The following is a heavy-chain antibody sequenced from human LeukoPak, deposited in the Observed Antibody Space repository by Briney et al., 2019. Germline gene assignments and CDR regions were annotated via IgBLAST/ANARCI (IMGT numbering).Heavy chain of an antibody. J-gene: IGHJ6*03. CDR1: GGSISSYY. D-gene: IGHD6-13*01. CDR2: IYTSGST. CDR3: ARTKGIAAAGGFYYYYMDV. Sequence: SETLSLTCTVSGGSISSYYWSWIRQPAGKGLEWIGRIYTSGSTNYNPSLKSRVTISVDTSKNQFSLKLSSVTAADTAVYYCARTKGIAAAGGFYYYYMDVWGKGTTVTVSS. V-gene: IGHV4-4*07.